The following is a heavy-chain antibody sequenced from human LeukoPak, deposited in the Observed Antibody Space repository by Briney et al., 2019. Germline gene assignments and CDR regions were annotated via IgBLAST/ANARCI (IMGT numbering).Heavy chain of an antibody. Sequence: ASVKVSCKASGYTFTSYDINWVRQATGQGLEWMGWMNPNSGNTGYAQKFQGRVTMTRNTSISTAYMELSSLRSEDTAVYYCARVTRDSGGYYFEYFQHWGQGTLVTASS. CDR2: MNPNSGNT. D-gene: IGHD3-22*01. CDR3: ARVTRDSGGYYFEYFQH. J-gene: IGHJ1*01. V-gene: IGHV1-8*01. CDR1: GYTFTSYD.